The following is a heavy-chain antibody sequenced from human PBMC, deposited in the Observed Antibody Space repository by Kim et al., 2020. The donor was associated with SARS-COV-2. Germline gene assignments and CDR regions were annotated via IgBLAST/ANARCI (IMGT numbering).Heavy chain of an antibody. CDR1: GFTFSSYA. V-gene: IGHV3-30-3*01. CDR3: ARVSEGD. CDR2: ISYDGSNK. Sequence: GGSLRLSCAASGFTFSSYAMHWVRQAPGKGLEWVAVISYDGSNKYYADSVKGRFTISRDNSKNTLYLQMNSLRAEDTAVYYCARVSEGDWGQGTLVTVSS. J-gene: IGHJ4*02.